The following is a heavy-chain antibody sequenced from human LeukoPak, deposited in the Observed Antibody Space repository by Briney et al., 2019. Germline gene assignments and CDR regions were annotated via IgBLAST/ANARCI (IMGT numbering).Heavy chain of an antibody. J-gene: IGHJ4*02. D-gene: IGHD4-17*01. CDR2: IGVSGGNT. Sequence: GGSLRLSCAASGFTFSSYAMNWVRQAPGKGLEWVSAIGVSGGNTYYADSVKGRFTISRDNSKNTLFLQMNSLRAEDTAVYYCAKGRGLRYLDYWGQGTLVTVSS. CDR1: GFTFSSYA. V-gene: IGHV3-23*01. CDR3: AKGRGLRYLDY.